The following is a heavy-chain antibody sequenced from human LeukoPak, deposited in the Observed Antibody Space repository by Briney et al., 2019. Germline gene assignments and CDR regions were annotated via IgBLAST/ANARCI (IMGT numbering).Heavy chain of an antibody. CDR1: GFTFSSYA. CDR3: ARNYYDRSGSDAFDI. Sequence: PGGSLRLSCAASGFTFSSYAMHWVRQAPGKGLEYVSAISSNGGSTYYANSVKGRFTISRDNSKNTLYLQMGSLRAEDMAVYYCARNYYDRSGSDAFDIWGQGTMVTVSS. J-gene: IGHJ3*02. D-gene: IGHD3-22*01. V-gene: IGHV3-64*01. CDR2: ISSNGGST.